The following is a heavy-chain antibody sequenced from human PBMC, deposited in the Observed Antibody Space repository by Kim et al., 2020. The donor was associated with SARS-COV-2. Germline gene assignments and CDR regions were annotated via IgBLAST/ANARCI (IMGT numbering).Heavy chain of an antibody. CDR1: GGSISSGGYY. V-gene: IGHV4-31*03. D-gene: IGHD4-17*01. CDR2: IYYSGST. J-gene: IGHJ4*02. CDR3: ASGYYGDRTTFDY. Sequence: SETLSLTCTVSGGSISSGGYYWSWIRQHPGKGLEWIGYIYYSGSTYYNPSLKSRVTISVDTSKNQVSLKLSSVTAADMAVYYCASGYYGDRTTFDYWGQGTLVTVSS.